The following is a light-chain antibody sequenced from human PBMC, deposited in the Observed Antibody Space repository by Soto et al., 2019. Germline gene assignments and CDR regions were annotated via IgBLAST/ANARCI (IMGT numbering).Light chain of an antibody. CDR2: PAS. CDR3: LQDYTYPWT. J-gene: IGKJ1*01. Sequence: IQMTQSPSSLSASVGDRVTITCRASQFIRSVLGWFQQKPGKAPRLLISPASLLHIGVPSRFSGSGSGTDFPLPISSFQSEDVASYYCLQDYTYPWTFGQGTKLEIK. CDR1: QFIRSV. V-gene: IGKV1-6*01.